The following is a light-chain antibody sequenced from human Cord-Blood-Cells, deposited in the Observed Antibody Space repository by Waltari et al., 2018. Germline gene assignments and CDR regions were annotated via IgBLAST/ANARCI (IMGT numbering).Light chain of an antibody. Sequence: QSALTQPASVSGSPGQSITISCTGTSSDVGGYNHVSWYQQHPGKAPKLMIYDVSKRPSGVSHRFSGSKSGNTASLTISGLQAEDEADYYCSSYTSSSTWVFGGGTKLTVL. V-gene: IGLV2-14*01. CDR2: DVS. J-gene: IGLJ3*02. CDR1: SSDVGGYNH. CDR3: SSYTSSSTWV.